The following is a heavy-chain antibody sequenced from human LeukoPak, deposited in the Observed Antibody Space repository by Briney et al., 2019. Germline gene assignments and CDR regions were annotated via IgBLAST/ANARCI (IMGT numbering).Heavy chain of an antibody. D-gene: IGHD6-13*01. Sequence: GGSLRLSCAASGFTFSSYWMSWVRQAPGKGLEWVANIKQDGSEKYYVDSVKGRFTISRDNAKNSLYLQMNSLRAKDTAVYYCARDKRIAAAGGFDYWGQGTLVTVSS. CDR2: IKQDGSEK. V-gene: IGHV3-7*01. CDR3: ARDKRIAAAGGFDY. CDR1: GFTFSSYW. J-gene: IGHJ4*02.